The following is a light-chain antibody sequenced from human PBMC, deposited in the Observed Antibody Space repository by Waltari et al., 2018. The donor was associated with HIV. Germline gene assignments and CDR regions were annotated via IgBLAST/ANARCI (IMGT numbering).Light chain of an antibody. Sequence: SYVLTQPPSVSVAPGKTARITCGGNNIGRKSVHWYQQKPGQAPVLVLYDDGDRPSGIPERCSGSNSGNTATLTISRVEAGDEADYYCQVWDSSSDHYVFGTGTKVTVL. J-gene: IGLJ1*01. CDR1: NIGRKS. V-gene: IGLV3-21*03. CDR2: DDG. CDR3: QVWDSSSDHYV.